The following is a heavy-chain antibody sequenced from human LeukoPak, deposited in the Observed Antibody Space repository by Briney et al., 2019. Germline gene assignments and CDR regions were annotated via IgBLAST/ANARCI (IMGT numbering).Heavy chain of an antibody. CDR2: IGTAGDI. CDR1: GFTFSSYD. V-gene: IGHV3-13*01. D-gene: IGHD2-15*01. J-gene: IGHJ5*02. CDR3: ARSRVSDYCSGGSCYSDGFDP. Sequence: GGSLRLSCAASGFTFSSYDMHWVRQATGKGLEWVSGIGTAGDIYYSGSVKGRFTISRENAKNSLYLQMNSLRAEDTAVYYCARSRVSDYCSGGSCYSDGFDPWGQGTLVTVSS.